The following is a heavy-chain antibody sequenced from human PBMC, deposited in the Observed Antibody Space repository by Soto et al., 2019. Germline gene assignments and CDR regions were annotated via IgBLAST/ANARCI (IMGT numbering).Heavy chain of an antibody. CDR2: IYPGDSDT. J-gene: IGHJ5*02. V-gene: IGHV5-51*01. D-gene: IGHD6-6*01. CDR1: GYSFTSYW. Sequence: EVQLVQSGAEVKKPGESLKISCKGSGYSFTSYWIGWVRQMPGKGLEWMGIIYPGDSDTRYSPSFQGQVTISADKSISTAYLQWSSLKASDTAMYYCARKPGARGRYSSSHIKGGNWFDPWGQGTLVTVSS. CDR3: ARKPGARGRYSSSHIKGGNWFDP.